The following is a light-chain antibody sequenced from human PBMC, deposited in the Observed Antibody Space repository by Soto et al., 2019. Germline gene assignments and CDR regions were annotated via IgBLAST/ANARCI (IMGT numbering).Light chain of an antibody. V-gene: IGLV2-14*03. Sequence: QSVLTQPASVSGSPGQSITISCTGTSSDVGAYKFVSWYQHHPGKVPKLIIYDVTTRPSGVSNRFSGSKSGDTASLTISGLQSEDEADYYCSSFTSSSTYVFGTGTKSPS. CDR2: DVT. CDR3: SSFTSSSTYV. J-gene: IGLJ1*01. CDR1: SSDVGAYKF.